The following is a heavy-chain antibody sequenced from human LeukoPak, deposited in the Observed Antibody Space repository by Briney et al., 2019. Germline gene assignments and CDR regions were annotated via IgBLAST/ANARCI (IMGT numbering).Heavy chain of an antibody. J-gene: IGHJ4*02. CDR2: IKQDGSEK. CDR1: GFTFSSYW. V-gene: IGHV3-7*03. D-gene: IGHD3-22*01. Sequence: GGSLRLSCAASGFTFSSYWMSWVRQAPGKGLEWVANIKQDGSEKYYVDSVKGRFTISRDNAKNSLYLQMNSLRAEDTAVYYCARVRGPYYYDSSGNPYYFDYWGQGTLVTVSS. CDR3: ARVRGPYYYDSSGNPYYFDY.